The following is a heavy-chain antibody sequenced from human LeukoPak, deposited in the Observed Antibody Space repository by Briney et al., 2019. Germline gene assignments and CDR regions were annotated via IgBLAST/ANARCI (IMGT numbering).Heavy chain of an antibody. Sequence: PGGSLRLSCEGSGFTFSNYWMGWVRQAPGKGLQWVANIKTDGSEKYYVDSVKGRFTISRDNAKNSLYLQMNSLRAEDTAVYYCARDRAFGEAYYFDYWGQGTLVTVSS. D-gene: IGHD3-10*01. V-gene: IGHV3-7*01. CDR3: ARDRAFGEAYYFDY. CDR2: IKTDGSEK. CDR1: GFTFSNYW. J-gene: IGHJ4*02.